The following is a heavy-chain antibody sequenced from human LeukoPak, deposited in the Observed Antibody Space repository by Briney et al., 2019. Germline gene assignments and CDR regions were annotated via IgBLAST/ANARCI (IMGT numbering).Heavy chain of an antibody. CDR1: GGTFSSYA. CDR3: ARVGCSSTSCYSPFDP. CDR2: IIPIFGTA. J-gene: IGHJ5*02. D-gene: IGHD2-2*01. Sequence: SVKVSCKASGGTFSSYAISWVRQAPGQGLERMGGIIPIFGTANYAQKFQGRVTITTDESTSTAYMELSSLRSEDTAVYYCARVGCSSTSCYSPFDPWGQGTLVTVSS. V-gene: IGHV1-69*05.